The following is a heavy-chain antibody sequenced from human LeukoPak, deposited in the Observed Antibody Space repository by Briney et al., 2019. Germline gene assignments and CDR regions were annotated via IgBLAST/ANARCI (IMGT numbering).Heavy chain of an antibody. V-gene: IGHV3-30*03. CDR3: ARPPTVTPFSAEYFQH. J-gene: IGHJ1*01. Sequence: PGGSLRLSCAASGFTFSDYAMSWVRQAPGKGLEWVAVISYDGSTKYYADSVNGRFTISRDNSKNTLYLQMNSLRPEDTAVYYCARPPTVTPFSAEYFQHWGQGTLVTVSS. D-gene: IGHD4-17*01. CDR1: GFTFSDYA. CDR2: ISYDGSTK.